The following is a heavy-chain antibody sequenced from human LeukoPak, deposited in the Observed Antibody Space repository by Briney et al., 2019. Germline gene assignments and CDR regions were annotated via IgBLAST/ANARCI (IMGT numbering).Heavy chain of an antibody. J-gene: IGHJ4*02. D-gene: IGHD3-10*01. CDR3: ARGRSITMVRGVPDY. V-gene: IGHV3-21*01. CDR1: GFTFSSYS. Sequence: GGSLRLSCAASGFTFSSYSMNWVRQAPGKGLEWVSSIGSSSSYIYYADSVKGRFTISRDNAKNSLYLQMNSLRAEDTAVYYCARGRSITMVRGVPDYWGQGTLVTVSS. CDR2: IGSSSSYI.